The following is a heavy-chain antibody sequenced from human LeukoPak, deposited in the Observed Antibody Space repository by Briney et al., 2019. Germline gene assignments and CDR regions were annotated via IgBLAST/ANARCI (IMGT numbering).Heavy chain of an antibody. CDR3: ARGWVYCSGGSCYSDQENWFDP. J-gene: IGHJ5*02. Sequence: ASVKVSCKASGYTFTGYYMRWVRQAPGQGLEWMGWINPNSGGTNYAQKFQGRVTMTRDTSISTAYMELSRLRSDDTAVYYCARGWVYCSGGSCYSDQENWFDPWGQGTLVTVSS. CDR2: INPNSGGT. CDR1: GYTFTGYY. D-gene: IGHD2-15*01. V-gene: IGHV1-2*02.